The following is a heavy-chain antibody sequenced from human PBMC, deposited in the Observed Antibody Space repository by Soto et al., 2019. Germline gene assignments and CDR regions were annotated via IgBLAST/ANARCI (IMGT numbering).Heavy chain of an antibody. J-gene: IGHJ4*02. V-gene: IGHV4-59*01. Sequence: QVQLQESGPGLVKPSETLSLTCTVSGGSISSYYWSWIRQPPGKGLEWIGYIYYSGSTNYNPSLKSRVTISVDTSKNQFSLKLSSVTAADTAVYYCAREKQLAIDYWGQGTLVTVSS. CDR1: GGSISSYY. CDR3: AREKQLAIDY. CDR2: IYYSGST. D-gene: IGHD6-6*01.